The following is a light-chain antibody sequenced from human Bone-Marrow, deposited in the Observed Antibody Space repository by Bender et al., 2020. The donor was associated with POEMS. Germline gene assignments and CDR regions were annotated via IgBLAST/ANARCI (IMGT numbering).Light chain of an antibody. CDR1: SRDVGGFNY. CDR2: EVS. V-gene: IGLV2-8*01. J-gene: IGLJ2*01. CDR3: SSYAGASLI. Sequence: QSALTQPPSASGSPGQSVTISCSGTSRDVGGFNYVSWYQQHPGRAPKLMIFEVSKRPSGVPDRFSGSKSGSTASLTVSGLQAEDEADYYCSSYAGASLIFGGGTKLAVL.